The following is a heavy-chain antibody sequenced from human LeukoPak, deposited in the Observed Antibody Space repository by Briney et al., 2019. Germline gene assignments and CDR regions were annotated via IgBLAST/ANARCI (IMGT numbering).Heavy chain of an antibody. CDR2: ISGSGERP. V-gene: IGHV3-23*01. J-gene: IGHJ4*02. CDR3: AKGRGSTVTTPFDY. CDR1: GFTFSSYA. D-gene: IGHD4-17*01. Sequence: GGSLRLSCAASGFTFSSYAMSWVRQAPGKGLEWVSRISGSGERPDYADSVKGRFTISRDNSKNTLYLQMNSLRAEDTAVYYCAKGRGSTVTTPFDYWGQGTLVTVSS.